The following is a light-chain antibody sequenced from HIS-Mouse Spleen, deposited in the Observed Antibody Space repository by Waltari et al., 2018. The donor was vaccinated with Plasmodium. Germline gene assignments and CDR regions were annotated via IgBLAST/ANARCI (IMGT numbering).Light chain of an antibody. CDR3: YSAADNNRV. Sequence: SYELTQPSSVSVSPGQTARITCSADVLAQKYARWFQQKPGQAPVLVIYKDSERPSGIPERFSGSSSGTTVTLTISGAQVEDEADYYCYSAADNNRVFGGGTKLTVL. CDR2: KDS. V-gene: IGLV3-27*01. J-gene: IGLJ3*02. CDR1: VLAQKY.